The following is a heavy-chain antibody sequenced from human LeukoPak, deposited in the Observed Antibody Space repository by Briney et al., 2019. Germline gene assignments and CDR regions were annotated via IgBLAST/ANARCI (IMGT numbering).Heavy chain of an antibody. Sequence: GGSLRLSCSASGFTFSRYPMHWVRQAPGKGLEYVSAISGNGGSTYYADSVKGRFTISRNNSKNTLYLQMSSLRTEDTAIYYCVKAQYDFWSGLDYWGQGTLVTVSS. CDR1: GFTFSRYP. D-gene: IGHD3-3*01. J-gene: IGHJ4*02. V-gene: IGHV3-64D*09. CDR2: ISGNGGST. CDR3: VKAQYDFWSGLDY.